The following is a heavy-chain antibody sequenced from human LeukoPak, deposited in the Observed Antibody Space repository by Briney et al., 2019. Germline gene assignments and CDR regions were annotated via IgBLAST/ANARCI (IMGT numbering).Heavy chain of an antibody. CDR2: ISASGNT. V-gene: IGHV4-4*07. CDR3: ARGVEWEQFDY. D-gene: IGHD1-26*01. CDR1: GGSLSGFY. J-gene: IGHJ4*02. Sequence: KPSETLSLTCSVSGGSLSGFYWSWLRQPAGKGLEWIGRISASGNTNYNPSLKSRVAISVDTSKNQISLKLSSVIAADTAVYYCARGVEWEQFDYWGQGTLVTVSS.